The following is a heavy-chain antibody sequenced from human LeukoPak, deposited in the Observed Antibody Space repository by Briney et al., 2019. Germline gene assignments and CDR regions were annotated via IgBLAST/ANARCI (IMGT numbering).Heavy chain of an antibody. CDR2: ISGSGDST. V-gene: IGHV3-23*01. CDR3: AKGYASGWYLSNAFDI. Sequence: GGSLRLSCAASGFTFSSYVMSWVRQAPGKGLEWVSGISGSGDSTYYAGSVKGRFTFSRDNPKSTLYLQMNSLRAEDTAVYYCAKGYASGWYLSNAFDIWGQGSMVTVSS. D-gene: IGHD6-19*01. CDR1: GFTFSSYV. J-gene: IGHJ3*02.